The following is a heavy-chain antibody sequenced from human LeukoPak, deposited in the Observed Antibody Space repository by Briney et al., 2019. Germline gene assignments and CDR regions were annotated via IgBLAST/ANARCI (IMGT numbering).Heavy chain of an antibody. CDR1: GFTFSSYE. CDR2: IDTSGRRI. D-gene: IGHD3-22*01. J-gene: IGHJ3*02. CDR3: VRGTLDYDYSGYAFDI. V-gene: IGHV3-48*03. Sequence: PGGSLRLSCAASGFTFSSYEMNWVRQAPGKGLEWVSYIDTSGRRIYYADSVKGRLTISRDNARNSLSVQMNSLRAEDTAVYYCVRGTLDYDYSGYAFDIWGLGTMVTVSS.